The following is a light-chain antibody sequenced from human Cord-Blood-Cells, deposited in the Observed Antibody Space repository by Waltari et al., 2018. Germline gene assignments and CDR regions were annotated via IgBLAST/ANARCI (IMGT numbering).Light chain of an antibody. CDR2: WAS. Sequence: DIVMTQSPDSLAVSLGERATINCKSRQRILYSSNNKNYLAWYQQKPGQPPKLLIYWASTRESGVPDRFSGSGSGTDFTLTISSLQAEDVAVYYCQQYYSTPPTFSQGTNVEIK. J-gene: IGKJ1*01. V-gene: IGKV4-1*01. CDR1: QRILYSSNNKNY. CDR3: QQYYSTPPT.